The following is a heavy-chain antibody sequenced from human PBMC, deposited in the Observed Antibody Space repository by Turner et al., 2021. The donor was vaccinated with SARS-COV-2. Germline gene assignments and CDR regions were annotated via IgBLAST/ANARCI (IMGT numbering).Heavy chain of an antibody. CDR3: ARQLGYCSSTICYRFLRGGMDV. CDR2: ISSTSSYI. CDR1: AFTCSSYS. D-gene: IGHD2-2*01. V-gene: IGHV3-21*01. J-gene: IGHJ6*02. Sequence: EVQLVESGGGLVKPGGSLRLSCAASAFTCSSYSMNWVRQAPGEGLEWVSSISSTSSYISYADSVKGGFNISRDNAKNSLYLQMNSLRAEDTAVYYCARQLGYCSSTICYRFLRGGMDVWGQGTTVTVSS.